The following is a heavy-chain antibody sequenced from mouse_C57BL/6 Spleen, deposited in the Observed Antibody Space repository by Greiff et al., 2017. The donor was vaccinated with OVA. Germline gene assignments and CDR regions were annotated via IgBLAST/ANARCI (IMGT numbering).Heavy chain of an antibody. CDR1: GFSLTSYG. V-gene: IGHV2-2*01. J-gene: IGHJ3*01. D-gene: IGHD2-4*01. CDR3: ARNHYDYDGFAY. CDR2: IWSGGST. Sequence: VQLQESGPGLVQPSQSLSITCTVSGFSLTSYGVHWVRQSPGKGLEWLGVIWSGGSTDYNAAFISRLSISKDNSKSQVFFKMNSLQADDTAIYYCARNHYDYDGFAYWGQGTLVTVSA.